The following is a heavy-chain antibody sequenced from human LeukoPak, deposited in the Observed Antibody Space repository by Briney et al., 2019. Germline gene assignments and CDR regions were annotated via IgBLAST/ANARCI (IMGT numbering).Heavy chain of an antibody. V-gene: IGHV3-30*02. CDR2: IRYDGSNK. CDR3: AKKGYYDGSGYYMYYFDH. J-gene: IGHJ4*02. CDR1: GFTFSSYG. D-gene: IGHD3-22*01. Sequence: GGSLRLSCAASGFTFSSYGMHWVRQAPGKGLEWVAFIRYDGSNKYYADSVKGRFTISRDNSKNTLYLQMNSLRAEDTAVYYCAKKGYYDGSGYYMYYFDHWGQGTLVTVSS.